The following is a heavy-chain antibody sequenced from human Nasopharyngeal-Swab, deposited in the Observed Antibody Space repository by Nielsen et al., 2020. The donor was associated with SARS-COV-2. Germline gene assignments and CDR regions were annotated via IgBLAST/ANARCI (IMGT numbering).Heavy chain of an antibody. Sequence: ASVKVSCKTSGYSVTRYTIHWVRQAPGQGLDWMGWINGGNGNTKYSQKFHGRVTITRDTSASTAYMELSGLRSDDTAVYYRAIQLEPFNYYWYMDVWAKGTSVIVSS. CDR2: INGGNGNT. CDR1: GYSVTRYT. V-gene: IGHV1-3*01. CDR3: AIQLEPFNYYWYMDV. D-gene: IGHD1-1*01. J-gene: IGHJ6*03.